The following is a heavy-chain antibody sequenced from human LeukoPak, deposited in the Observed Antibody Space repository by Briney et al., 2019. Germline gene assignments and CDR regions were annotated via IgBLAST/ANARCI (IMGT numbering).Heavy chain of an antibody. Sequence: PGGSLRLSCAASGFTVSSNYMSWVRQAPGKGLEWVSVIYSGGSTYYADSVKGRFTVSRDNSKNTLYLQMNSLRAEDTAVYYCAGERRRYCSGGSCYIFDYWGQGTLVTVSS. CDR1: GFTVSSNY. V-gene: IGHV3-53*01. CDR3: AGERRRYCSGGSCYIFDY. J-gene: IGHJ4*02. D-gene: IGHD2-15*01. CDR2: IYSGGST.